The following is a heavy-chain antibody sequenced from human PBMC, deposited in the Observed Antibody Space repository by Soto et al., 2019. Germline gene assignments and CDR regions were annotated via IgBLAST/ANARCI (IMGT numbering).Heavy chain of an antibody. CDR2: IYYSGST. V-gene: IGHV4-31*03. J-gene: IGHJ4*02. D-gene: IGHD6-19*01. CDR1: GGSISSGGYY. CDR3: ARGSQQRGYSSGWYYFDY. Sequence: SETLSLTCTVSGGSISSGGYYWSWIRQHPGKGLEWIGYIYYSGSTYYNPSLKSRVTISVDTSKNQFSLKLSSVTAADTAVYYCARGSQQRGYSSGWYYFDYWGQGTLVTVSS.